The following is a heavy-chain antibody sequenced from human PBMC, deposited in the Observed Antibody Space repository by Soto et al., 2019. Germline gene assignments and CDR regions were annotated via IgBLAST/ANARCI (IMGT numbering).Heavy chain of an antibody. CDR2: ISYDGSNK. CDR3: ARWGYSYSPLVYYFDY. D-gene: IGHD5-18*01. CDR1: GFTFSSYA. Sequence: GGSLRLSCAASGFTFSSYAMHWVRQAPGKGLEWVAVISYDGSNKYYADSVKGRFTISRDNSKNTLYLQMNSLRAEDTAVYYCARWGYSYSPLVYYFDYWGQGTLVTVSS. V-gene: IGHV3-30-3*01. J-gene: IGHJ4*02.